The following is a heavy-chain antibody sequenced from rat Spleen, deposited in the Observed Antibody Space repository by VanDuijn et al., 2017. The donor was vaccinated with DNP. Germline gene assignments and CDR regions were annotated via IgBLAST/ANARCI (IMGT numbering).Heavy chain of an antibody. CDR3: ARGIAALYYFDY. CDR1: GFTFNNYW. Sequence: EVQLVESGGDLVQPGRSLKLSCVASGFTFNNYWMTWIRQVPGKGLEWVASITSSGGSTYYPDSVKGRFTISRDNAKNTLYLQMNSLRSEDTATYYCARGIAALYYFDYWGQGVMVTVSS. V-gene: IGHV5-31*01. CDR2: ITSSGGST. D-gene: IGHD1-2*01. J-gene: IGHJ2*01.